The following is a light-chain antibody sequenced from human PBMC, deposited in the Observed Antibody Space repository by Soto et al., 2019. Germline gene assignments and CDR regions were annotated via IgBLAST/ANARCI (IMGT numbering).Light chain of an antibody. V-gene: IGKV1-39*01. Sequence: EIQMTQSPPSLSASVGDRVTITCRASQSISTYFNLYQHKPGKALQXLIVAASTLQSRVPSRFRGRGSGKDFTVIISSLQPEDFATSYWQQDTSYPITVAQGKRREN. J-gene: IGKJ5*01. CDR2: AAS. CDR3: QQDTSYPIT. CDR1: QSISTY.